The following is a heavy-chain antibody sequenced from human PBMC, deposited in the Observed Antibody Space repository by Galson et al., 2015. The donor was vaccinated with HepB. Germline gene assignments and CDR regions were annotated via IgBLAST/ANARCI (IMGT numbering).Heavy chain of an antibody. J-gene: IGHJ6*02. CDR3: AREGRAGPNYYASDV. D-gene: IGHD1-7*01. V-gene: IGHV1-2*02. CDR2: INPNTGGT. CDR1: GYTFTDYY. Sequence: SVKVSCKASGYTFTDYYIHCVRQAPGQGLEWMGWINPNTGGTNYAQKFQGRVTMTTDTSISTAYMELSRLRSDDTAVYYCAREGRAGPNYYASDVWGQGTTVTVSS.